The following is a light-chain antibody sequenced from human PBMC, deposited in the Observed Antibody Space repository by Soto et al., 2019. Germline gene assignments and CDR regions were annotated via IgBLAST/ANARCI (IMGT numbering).Light chain of an antibody. CDR3: QSYDTSLSGSVV. CDR2: GNS. CDR1: SSNIGAGYD. J-gene: IGLJ2*01. V-gene: IGLV1-40*01. Sequence: QSALTQPPSVSGAPGQRVTLSCTGSSSNIGAGYDVHWYQQLPGTAPKLLIYGNSNRPSGAPDRFSGSKSGTSASLAITGLQAEDEADYYCQSYDTSLSGSVVFGGGTKLTVL.